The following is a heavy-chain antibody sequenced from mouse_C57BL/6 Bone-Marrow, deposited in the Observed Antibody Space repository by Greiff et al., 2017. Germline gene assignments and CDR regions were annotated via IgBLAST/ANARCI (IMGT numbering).Heavy chain of an antibody. D-gene: IGHD3-3*01. CDR3: TRGHWDYYAMDY. CDR1: GFTFSSYA. J-gene: IGHJ4*01. CDR2: ISSGGDYI. Sequence: EVKVVESGEGLVKPGGSLKLSCAASGFTFSSYAMSWVRQTPEKRLEWVAYISSGGDYIYYADTVKGRFTISRDNARNTLYLQMSSLKSEDTAMYYCTRGHWDYYAMDYWGQGTSVTVSS. V-gene: IGHV5-9-1*02.